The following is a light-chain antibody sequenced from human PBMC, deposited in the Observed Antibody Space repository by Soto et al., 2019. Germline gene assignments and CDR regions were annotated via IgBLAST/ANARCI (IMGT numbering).Light chain of an antibody. V-gene: IGKV1-39*01. Sequence: DTQLTQSPSSLSASLGDSITITCRASEPINTFLNWYQVQPGKAPRLLVYGASYLQVGVPVRFRGSGSGTLFTLTIDNLQREDLASYFCQQFFSAVLTFGGGT. CDR2: GAS. CDR1: EPINTF. J-gene: IGKJ4*01. CDR3: QQFFSAVLT.